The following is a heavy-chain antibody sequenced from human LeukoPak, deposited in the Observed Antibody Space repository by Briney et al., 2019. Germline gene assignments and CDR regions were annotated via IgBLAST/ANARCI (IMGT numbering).Heavy chain of an antibody. V-gene: IGHV3-23*01. Sequence: GGSLRLSCAASGFTFSDYALIWVRQAPGKGLEWISAIRGTGGTTYYADSVKGRCTISRDNSRNTVYLQMNSLRAEDTALYFCGKDPNGDYVGAFDFWGPGAMVTVSS. CDR1: GFTFSDYA. CDR2: IRGTGGTT. J-gene: IGHJ3*01. CDR3: GKDPNGDYVGAFDF. D-gene: IGHD4-17*01.